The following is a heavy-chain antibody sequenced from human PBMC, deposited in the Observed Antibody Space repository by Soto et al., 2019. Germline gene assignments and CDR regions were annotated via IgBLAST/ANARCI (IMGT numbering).Heavy chain of an antibody. J-gene: IGHJ4*02. Sequence: GGSLRLSCAASGFTFSSYGMHWVRQAPGKGLEWVTSIWYDGSNKYYADSVKGRFIISRDNSKNTVYLQMNSLRAEDTAVYYCARDSPRSPQWGQGALVTVSS. CDR2: IWYDGSNK. V-gene: IGHV3-33*01. CDR3: ARDSPRSPQ. CDR1: GFTFSSYG.